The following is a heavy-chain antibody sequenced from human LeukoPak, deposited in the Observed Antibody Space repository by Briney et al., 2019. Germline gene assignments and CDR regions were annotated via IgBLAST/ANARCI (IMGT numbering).Heavy chain of an antibody. CDR1: GGTFSSYA. CDR3: ARDHPSFPGFDP. V-gene: IGHV1-46*01. Sequence: ASVKVSCKASGGTFSSYAISWVRQAPGQGLEWMGIINPSGGSTSYAQKFQGRVTMTRDTSTSTVYMELSSLRSEDTAVYYCARDHPSFPGFDPWGQGTLVTVSS. J-gene: IGHJ5*02. D-gene: IGHD2/OR15-2a*01. CDR2: INPSGGST.